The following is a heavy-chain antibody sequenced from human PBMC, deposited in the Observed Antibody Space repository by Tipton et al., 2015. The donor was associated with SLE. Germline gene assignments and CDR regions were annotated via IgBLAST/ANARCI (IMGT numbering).Heavy chain of an antibody. J-gene: IGHJ5*02. CDR1: GYTFTDNY. D-gene: IGHD4-23*01. Sequence: QLVQSGAEVKKPGASVKVSCKTSGYTFTDNYIHWVRQAPGQGLEWMGRINPNTGGTNYAQNLQDRVTMTTDTSTTTAYMELRSLRPDDTAVYYCARATPVVTGNWFDPWGQGTLVSVSS. CDR2: INPNTGGT. CDR3: ARATPVVTGNWFDP. V-gene: IGHV1-2*06.